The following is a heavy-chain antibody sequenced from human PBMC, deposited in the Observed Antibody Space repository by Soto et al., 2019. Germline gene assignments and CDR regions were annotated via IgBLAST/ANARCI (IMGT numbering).Heavy chain of an antibody. Sequence: EVQLVESGGGLVQPGGSLRLSCAASGFTFSSYSMNWVRQAPGKGLEWVSYISSSSSTIYYADSVKGRFTISRDNAKNSLYLQMNSLRDEDTAVYYCARGSLRFLEWLLSFDYWGQGTLVTVSS. J-gene: IGHJ4*02. CDR1: GFTFSSYS. V-gene: IGHV3-48*02. D-gene: IGHD3-3*01. CDR2: ISSSSSTI. CDR3: ARGSLRFLEWLLSFDY.